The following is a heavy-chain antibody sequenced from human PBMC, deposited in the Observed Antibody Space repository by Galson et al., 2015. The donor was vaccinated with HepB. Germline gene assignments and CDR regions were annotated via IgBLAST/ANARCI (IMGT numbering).Heavy chain of an antibody. CDR2: IYPGDSDT. V-gene: IGHV5-51*01. J-gene: IGHJ4*02. CDR1: GYSFTSYW. D-gene: IGHD1-26*01. Sequence: QSGAEVKKPGESLKISCKGSGYSFTSYWIGWVRQMPGKGLEWMGIIYPGDSDTRYSPSFQGQVTISADKSISTAYLQWSSLKASDTAMYYCARRGSYVEPRGPHPYYFDYWGQGTLVTVSS. CDR3: ARRGSYVEPRGPHPYYFDY.